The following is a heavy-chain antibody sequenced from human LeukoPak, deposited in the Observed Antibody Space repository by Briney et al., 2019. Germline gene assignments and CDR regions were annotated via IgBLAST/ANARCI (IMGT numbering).Heavy chain of an antibody. CDR1: GYTFTGYY. CDR2: INPNSGGT. Sequence: ASVKVSFKASGYTFTGYYMHWVRQAPGQGLEWMGWINPNSGGTNYAQKFQGRVTMTRDTSISTAYMELSRLRSDDTAVYYCARGPQYYYDSSGPGDYWGQGTLVTVSS. J-gene: IGHJ4*02. CDR3: ARGPQYYYDSSGPGDY. V-gene: IGHV1-2*02. D-gene: IGHD3-22*01.